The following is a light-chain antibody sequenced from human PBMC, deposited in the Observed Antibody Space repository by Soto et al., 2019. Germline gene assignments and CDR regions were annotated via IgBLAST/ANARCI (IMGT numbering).Light chain of an antibody. CDR2: EVN. Sequence: QSALTQPASVSGSPGQSITISCTGTSSDVGGYNYVSWYQQHPGKAPKPMIYEVNDRPSGVSNRFSGSKSGNTASLTISGLQAEDEADYYCSSYTSSSTPVVFGGGTKLTVL. V-gene: IGLV2-14*01. CDR3: SSYTSSSTPVV. CDR1: SSDVGGYNY. J-gene: IGLJ2*01.